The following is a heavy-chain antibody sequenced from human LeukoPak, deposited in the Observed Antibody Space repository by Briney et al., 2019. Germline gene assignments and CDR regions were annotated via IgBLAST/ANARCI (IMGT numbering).Heavy chain of an antibody. CDR1: GFTFSSYS. CDR3: ATQTLYYYDSSGYSNGEY. V-gene: IGHV3-21*01. D-gene: IGHD3-22*01. CDR2: ISSSSSYI. Sequence: GGSLRLSCAASGFTFSSYSMNWVRQAPGKGLEWVPSISSSSSYIYYADSVKGRFTISRDNAKNSLYLQMNSLRAEDTAVYYCATQTLYYYDSSGYSNGEYWGQGTLVTVSS. J-gene: IGHJ4*02.